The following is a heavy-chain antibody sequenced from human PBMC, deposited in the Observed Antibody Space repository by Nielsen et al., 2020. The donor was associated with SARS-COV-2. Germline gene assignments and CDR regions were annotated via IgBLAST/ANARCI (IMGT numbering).Heavy chain of an antibody. D-gene: IGHD3-9*01. CDR2: MNPNSGNT. Sequence: ASVKVSCKASGYTFTSYDINWVRQATGQGLEWMGWMNPNSGNTGYAQKFQGRVTMTRNTSISTAYMELSSLRSEDTAVYYCAREVQWAPQTGSNPWGREPWSPSPQ. V-gene: IGHV1-8*01. CDR3: AREVQWAPQTGSNP. CDR1: GYTFTSYD. J-gene: IGHJ5*02.